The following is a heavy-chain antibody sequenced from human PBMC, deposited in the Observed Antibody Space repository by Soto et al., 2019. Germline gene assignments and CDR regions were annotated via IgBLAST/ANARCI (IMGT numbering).Heavy chain of an antibody. V-gene: IGHV4-34*01. CDR3: ARVKRFAVDY. CDR2: INHSGST. Sequence: PETLSLTCAVYGGSFSGYYWSWIRQPPGKGLEWIGEINHSGSTNYNPSLKSRVTISVDTSKNQFSLKLSSVTAADTAVYYCARVKRFAVDYWGQGTLVTVSS. D-gene: IGHD3-3*01. CDR1: GGSFSGYY. J-gene: IGHJ4*02.